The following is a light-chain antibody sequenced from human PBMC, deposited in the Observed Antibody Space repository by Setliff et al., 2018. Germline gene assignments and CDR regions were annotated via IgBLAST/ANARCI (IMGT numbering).Light chain of an antibody. V-gene: IGLV2-8*01. CDR3: SSYEGGNNYV. Sequence: ALTPPPSASGSPGQSVTISCTGTSSDISVYNYVSWYQQHPGKAPKLMIYEVSKRPSGVPDRFSGSKSGNTASLTISGLQPEDEADYYCSSYEGGNNYVFGSGTKVTVL. CDR2: EVS. J-gene: IGLJ1*01. CDR1: SSDISVYNY.